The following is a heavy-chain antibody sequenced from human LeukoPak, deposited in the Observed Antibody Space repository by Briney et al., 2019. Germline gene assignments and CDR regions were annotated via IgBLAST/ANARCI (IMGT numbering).Heavy chain of an antibody. V-gene: IGHV3-23*01. CDR1: GFTFSSYA. CDR3: AKDGWEQLERADYFDY. CDR2: ISGSGGST. Sequence: GGSLRLSCAASGFTFSSYAMSWVRQAPGKGLEWVSAISGSGGSTYYADSVKGRFTISRDNSKNTLYLQMNSLRAEDTAVYYCAKDGWEQLERADYFDYWGQGTLVTVSS. D-gene: IGHD1-1*01. J-gene: IGHJ4*02.